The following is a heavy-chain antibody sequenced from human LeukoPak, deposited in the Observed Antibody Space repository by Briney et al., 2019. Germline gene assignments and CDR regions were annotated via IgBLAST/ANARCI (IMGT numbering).Heavy chain of an antibody. CDR1: GGSISSYY. CDR2: IYYSGST. V-gene: IGHV4-59*08. CDR3: ARQGGEYDFWSGYYGRDAFDI. Sequence: PSETLSLTCTVSGGSISSYYWSWIWQPPGKGLEWIGYIYYSGSTNYNPSLKSRVTISVDTSKNQFSLKLSSVTAADTAVYYCARQGGEYDFWSGYYGRDAFDIWGQGTMVTVSS. J-gene: IGHJ3*02. D-gene: IGHD3-3*01.